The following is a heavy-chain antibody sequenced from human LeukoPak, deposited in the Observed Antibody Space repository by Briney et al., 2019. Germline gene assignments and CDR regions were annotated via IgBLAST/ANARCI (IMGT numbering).Heavy chain of an antibody. CDR1: GFTFSSYG. J-gene: IGHJ2*01. CDR2: ISYDGSNK. D-gene: IGHD6-19*01. V-gene: IGHV3-30*18. CDR3: AKGGIDSSGPWWYFDL. Sequence: GRSLRLSCAASGFTFSSYGMHWVRQAPGKGLEWVAVISYDGSNKYYAGSVKGRFTISRDNSKNTLYLQMNSLRAEDTAVYYCAKGGIDSSGPWWYFDLWGRGTLVTVSS.